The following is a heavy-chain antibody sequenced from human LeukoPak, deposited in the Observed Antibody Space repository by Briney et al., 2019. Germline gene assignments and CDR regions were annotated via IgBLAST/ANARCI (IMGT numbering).Heavy chain of an antibody. Sequence: ASVRVSCTASGYTFITYYINWVRQAPGQGLEWMGVISASGGSTTYAENVQGRFTITRDTSTSTLYMEMSSLRADDTAVYHCARSRPLLDYWGQGNLVTVSS. CDR1: GYTFITYY. CDR3: ARSRPLLDY. D-gene: IGHD1-14*01. V-gene: IGHV1-46*04. CDR2: ISASGGST. J-gene: IGHJ4*02.